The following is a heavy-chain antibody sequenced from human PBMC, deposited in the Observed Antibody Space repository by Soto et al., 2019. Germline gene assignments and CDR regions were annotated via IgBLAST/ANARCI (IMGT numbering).Heavy chain of an antibody. CDR1: AGSISSDGFY. D-gene: IGHD5-12*01. Sequence: TLSLTCSVSAGSISSDGFYWNWIRQPPGKGLEWIGYIYHSGGTYSSPSLRSRVTISVDTSKNQFTLKLSSVTAADTAVYYCARDRGGYGVFDYWGQGTLVTVSS. CDR2: IYHSGGT. V-gene: IGHV4-31*03. CDR3: ARDRGGYGVFDY. J-gene: IGHJ4*02.